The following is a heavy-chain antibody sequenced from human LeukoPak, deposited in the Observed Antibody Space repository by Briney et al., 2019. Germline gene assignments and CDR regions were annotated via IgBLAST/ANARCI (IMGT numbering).Heavy chain of an antibody. J-gene: IGHJ4*02. CDR1: GFTFNNFA. D-gene: IGHD3-22*01. CDR3: AKVGSSGYYEPFDY. CDR2: ISGLGDSM. V-gene: IGHV3-23*01. Sequence: GGSLRLSCAASGFTFNNFAMNWVRHAPGKGLEWVSAISGLGDSMYSADSVKGRFTISRDNSKNTLYLQMNSLRAEDTAVYYCAKVGSSGYYEPFDYWGQGTLVTVSS.